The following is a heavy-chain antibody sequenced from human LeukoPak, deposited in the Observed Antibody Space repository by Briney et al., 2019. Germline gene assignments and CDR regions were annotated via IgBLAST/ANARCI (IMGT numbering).Heavy chain of an antibody. CDR1: GGSISSSSYY. V-gene: IGHV4-61*05. CDR2: IYYSGST. CDR3: ASGSSGYYYPGGLVY. D-gene: IGHD3-22*01. Sequence: SETLSLTCTVSGGSISSSSYYWGGIRQPPGKGLEWIGYIYYSGSTNYNPSLKSRVTISVDTSKNQFSLKLSSVTAADTAVYYCASGSSGYYYPGGLVYWGQGTLVTVSS. J-gene: IGHJ4*02.